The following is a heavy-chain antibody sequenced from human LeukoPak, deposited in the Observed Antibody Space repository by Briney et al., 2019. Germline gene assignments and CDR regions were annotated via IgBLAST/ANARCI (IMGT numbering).Heavy chain of an antibody. CDR3: ASFQDYYDSSGYLY. Sequence: PSETLSLTCTVSGGSISSYYWSWLRQPPGKGLEWIGYIYYSGSTNYNPSLKSRVTISVDTSKNQFSLKLSSVTAADTAVYYCASFQDYYDSSGYLYWGQGTLVTVSS. V-gene: IGHV4-59*01. J-gene: IGHJ4*02. D-gene: IGHD3-22*01. CDR1: GGSISSYY. CDR2: IYYSGST.